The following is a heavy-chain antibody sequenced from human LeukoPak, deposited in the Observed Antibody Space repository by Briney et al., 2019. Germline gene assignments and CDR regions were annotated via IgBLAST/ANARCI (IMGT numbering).Heavy chain of an antibody. Sequence: GGSLRLSCAASGFTFSSYGMHWVRQAPGKGLEWVAVISYDGSNKYYADSVKGRFTISRDNSKNTLYLQMNSLRAEDTAVYYCARTVSGWYNYYYYGMDVWGQGTTVTVSS. J-gene: IGHJ6*02. CDR1: GFTFSSYG. CDR2: ISYDGSNK. D-gene: IGHD6-19*01. V-gene: IGHV3-30*03. CDR3: ARTVSGWYNYYYYGMDV.